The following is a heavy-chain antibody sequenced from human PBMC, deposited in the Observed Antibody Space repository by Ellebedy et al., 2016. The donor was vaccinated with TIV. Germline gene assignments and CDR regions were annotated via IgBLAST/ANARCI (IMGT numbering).Heavy chain of an antibody. J-gene: IGHJ4*02. CDR1: GFSLSSYA. Sequence: PGGSLRLSCVVSGFSLSSYAMNWVRQAPGKGLEWVGRIKSKSDGGTTDYAAPVKGRFTISRDDSKNTLYLQMNSLKTEDTAVYYCTTTGDIRYPYYFDYWGQGALVSVSS. D-gene: IGHD2-15*01. CDR3: TTTGDIRYPYYFDY. CDR2: IKSKSDGGTT. V-gene: IGHV3-15*07.